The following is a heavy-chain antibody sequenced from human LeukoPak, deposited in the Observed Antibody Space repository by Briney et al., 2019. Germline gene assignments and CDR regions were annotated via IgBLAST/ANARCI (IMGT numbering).Heavy chain of an antibody. Sequence: ASVKVSCKASGYTFTSYDINWVRQATGQGLKWMGWMNPNSGNTGYAQKFQGRVTMTRNTSISTAYMELSSLRSEDTAVYYCARRRKYQLRDAFDIWGQGTMVTVSS. CDR3: ARRRKYQLRDAFDI. J-gene: IGHJ3*02. CDR2: MNPNSGNT. CDR1: GYTFTSYD. D-gene: IGHD2-2*01. V-gene: IGHV1-8*01.